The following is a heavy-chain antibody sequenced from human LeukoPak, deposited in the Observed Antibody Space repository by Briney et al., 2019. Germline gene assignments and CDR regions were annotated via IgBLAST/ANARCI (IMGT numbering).Heavy chain of an antibody. CDR1: GGTFSSYA. J-gene: IGHJ4*02. D-gene: IGHD4-23*01. CDR3: ARGEGGNSVGY. Sequence: ASVKVSCKASGGTFSSYAISWVRQAPGQGLEWMGGIIPIFGTANYAQKFQGRVAMTRDTSTSTVYMELSSLRFEDTAVYYCARGEGGNSVGYWGQGTLVTVSS. V-gene: IGHV1-69*05. CDR2: IIPIFGTA.